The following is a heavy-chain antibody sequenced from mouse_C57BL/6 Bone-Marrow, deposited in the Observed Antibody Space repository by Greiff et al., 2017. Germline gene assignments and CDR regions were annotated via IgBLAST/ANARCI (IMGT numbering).Heavy chain of an antibody. CDR3: ARRGDGRDWYFDV. V-gene: IGHV5-6*01. CDR1: GFTFSSYG. J-gene: IGHJ1*03. Sequence: EVQLVESGGDLVKPGGSLKLSCAASGFTFSSYGMSWVRQTPDKRLEWVATVSSGGSYTYYPDSVKGRFTISRDNAKNNLYLKMSSLKSEDTAMYYCARRGDGRDWYFDVGGTGTTVTVSS. CDR2: VSSGGSYT.